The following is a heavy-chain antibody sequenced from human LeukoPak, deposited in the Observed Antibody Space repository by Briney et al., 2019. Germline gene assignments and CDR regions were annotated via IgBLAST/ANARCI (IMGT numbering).Heavy chain of an antibody. J-gene: IGHJ4*02. CDR2: ISGSGGST. CDR1: GFTFSSYA. D-gene: IGHD4-17*01. CDR3: ARVRAYPTAYVDY. V-gene: IGHV3-23*01. Sequence: GGSLRLSCAASGFTFSSYAMSWVRQAPGKGLEWVSAISGSGGSTYYADSVKGRFTISRDNAKNSLYLQMNSLRAEDTAVYYCARVRAYPTAYVDYWGQGTLVTVSS.